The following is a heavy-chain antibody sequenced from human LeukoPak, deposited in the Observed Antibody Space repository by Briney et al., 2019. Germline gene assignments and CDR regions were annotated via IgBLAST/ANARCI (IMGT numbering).Heavy chain of an antibody. Sequence: GGSLRLSCAASGFTFSSYWMTWVRQAPGKGLEWVGNIKGDGSEKYYVDSVKGRFTISRDNAKNSLSLQMNSLRVEDTAVYYCARAGGGHWDSIFDYWGQGTLVTVSS. CDR3: ARAGGGHWDSIFDY. V-gene: IGHV3-7*01. CDR2: IKGDGSEK. CDR1: GFTFSSYW. D-gene: IGHD2-21*02. J-gene: IGHJ4*02.